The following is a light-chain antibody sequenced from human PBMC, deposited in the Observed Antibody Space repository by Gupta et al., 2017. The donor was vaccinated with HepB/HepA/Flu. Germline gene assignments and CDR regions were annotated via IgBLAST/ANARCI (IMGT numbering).Light chain of an antibody. CDR2: GAS. CDR3: QNYCLSRT. Sequence: IVLTQSPGALSLSPGERATLSCRASQSVSSNFLAWYQQKPGQAPRLLIYGASRRATGIPDSFIGSGSGTDFTLASRRREPEDFAVYYWQNYCLSRTFGGGTKVEIK. J-gene: IGKJ4*01. V-gene: IGKV3-20*01. CDR1: QSVSSNF.